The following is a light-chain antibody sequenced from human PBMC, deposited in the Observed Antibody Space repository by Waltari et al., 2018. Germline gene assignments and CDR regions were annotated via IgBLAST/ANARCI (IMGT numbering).Light chain of an antibody. Sequence: EIVLTQSPVTLSLSPGERATLPCRASQSIGTSLGWYQQKPGQAPRLLIYGASNMATGIPVRFSGSGSGTDFTLTISTLETEDFAVYYCQQHSRWPLTFGGGTKVEI. V-gene: IGKV3-11*01. J-gene: IGKJ4*01. CDR1: QSIGTS. CDR3: QQHSRWPLT. CDR2: GAS.